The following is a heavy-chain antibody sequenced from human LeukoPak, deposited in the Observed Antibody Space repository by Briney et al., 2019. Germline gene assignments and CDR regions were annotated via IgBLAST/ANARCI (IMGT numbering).Heavy chain of an antibody. J-gene: IGHJ4*02. CDR2: ISSSSSYI. V-gene: IGHV3-21*01. D-gene: IGHD2-2*02. CDR3: ARVDWSVVLAAITPLYFDY. Sequence: GGSLRLSCAASGFTFSSYSMNWFRQAPGKGLEWVSSISSSSSYIYYADSVKGRFTISRDNAKNSLYLQMNSLRAEDTAVYYCARVDWSVVLAAITPLYFDYWGQGTLVTVSS. CDR1: GFTFSSYS.